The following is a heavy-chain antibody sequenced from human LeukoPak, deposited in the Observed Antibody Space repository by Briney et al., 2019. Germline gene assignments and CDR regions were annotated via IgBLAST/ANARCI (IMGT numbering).Heavy chain of an antibody. CDR1: GYTFTSYD. D-gene: IGHD1-7*01. Sequence: GASVKVSCKGSGYTFTSYDINWVRQAPGQGLEWMGWMNPNSGNTGYAQKFQGRVTITRNTSISTAYMELSSLRSEDTAVYYCAREVRNWNYLNYYYYMDVWGKGTTVTVSS. J-gene: IGHJ6*03. CDR2: MNPNSGNT. V-gene: IGHV1-8*03. CDR3: AREVRNWNYLNYYYYMDV.